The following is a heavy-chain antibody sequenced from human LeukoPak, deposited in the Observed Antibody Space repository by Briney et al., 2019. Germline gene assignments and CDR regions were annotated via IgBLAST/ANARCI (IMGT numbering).Heavy chain of an antibody. D-gene: IGHD1-14*01. Sequence: WGSLRLSCAASGFTFSSYSMNWVRQAPGKGLEWVSSISSSSSYIYYADSVKGRFTISRDNAKNSLYLQMNSPRAEDTAVYYCARSTNSYYYYYGMDVWGQGTTVTVSS. CDR3: ARSTNSYYYYYGMDV. V-gene: IGHV3-21*01. CDR1: GFTFSSYS. J-gene: IGHJ6*02. CDR2: ISSSSSYI.